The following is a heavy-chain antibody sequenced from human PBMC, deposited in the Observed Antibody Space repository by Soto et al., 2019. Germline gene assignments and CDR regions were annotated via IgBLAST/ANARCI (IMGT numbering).Heavy chain of an antibody. Sequence: SETLSLTCTVSGGSISSSSYYWGWIRQPPGKGLEWIGSIYYSGSTYYNPSLKSRVTISVDTSKTQFSLKLSSVTAADTAVYYCARPIRGYCSSTSCSSIYNWFDPWGQGTLVTVSS. D-gene: IGHD2-2*01. V-gene: IGHV4-39*01. CDR2: IYYSGST. CDR3: ARPIRGYCSSTSCSSIYNWFDP. J-gene: IGHJ5*02. CDR1: GGSISSSSYY.